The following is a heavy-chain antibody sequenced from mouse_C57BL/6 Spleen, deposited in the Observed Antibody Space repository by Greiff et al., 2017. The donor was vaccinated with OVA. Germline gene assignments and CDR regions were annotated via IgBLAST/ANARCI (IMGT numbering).Heavy chain of an antibody. D-gene: IGHD1-1*01. CDR3: AYYYGSSYNY. V-gene: IGHV1-26*01. Sequence: VQLQQSGPELVKPGASVKISCKASGYTFTDYYMNWVKQSHGKSLEWIGDINPNHGGTRYNQKFKGKATLTVDKSSSTAYMELRSLTSEDSAVYYCAYYYGSSYNYWGQGTTLTVSS. CDR2: INPNHGGT. CDR1: GYTFTDYY. J-gene: IGHJ2*01.